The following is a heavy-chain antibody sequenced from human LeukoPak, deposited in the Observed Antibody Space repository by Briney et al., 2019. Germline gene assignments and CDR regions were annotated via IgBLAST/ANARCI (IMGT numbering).Heavy chain of an antibody. CDR3: ARDRWSSGWELYFQH. CDR1: GFTVSSNY. CDR2: IYSGGST. J-gene: IGHJ1*01. V-gene: IGHV3-53*01. D-gene: IGHD6-19*01. Sequence: GGSLRLSCAASGFTVSSNYMSWVRQAPGKGLEWVSVIYSGGSTYYADSVKGRFTISRDNSKHTLYLQMNSLRAEDTAVYYCARDRWSSGWELYFQHWGQGTLVTVSS.